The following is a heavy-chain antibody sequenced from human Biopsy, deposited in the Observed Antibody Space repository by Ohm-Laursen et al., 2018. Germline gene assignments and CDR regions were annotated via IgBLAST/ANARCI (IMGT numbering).Heavy chain of an antibody. D-gene: IGHD5-24*01. Sequence: TLSLTCTVSGDSISSGGHYWSWIRQFPGKGLEWIAYIYHTGSTYYNPSLKSRLSIAIDTSKNQFSVSLRSVTAADTAVYYCARDFRAGSGFLRSNNHYCGMDVWGPGTRVTVSS. CDR1: GDSISSGGHY. V-gene: IGHV4-31*03. CDR3: ARDFRAGSGFLRSNNHYCGMDV. CDR2: IYHTGST. J-gene: IGHJ6*02.